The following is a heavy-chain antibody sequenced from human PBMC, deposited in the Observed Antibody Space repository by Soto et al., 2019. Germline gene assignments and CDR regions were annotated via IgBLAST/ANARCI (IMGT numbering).Heavy chain of an antibody. CDR3: ARDIPYGDYDLGFDY. CDR1: GLTFSSYV. CDR2: MSSDGRNK. Sequence: HPGGSLRLSCAASGLTFSSYVIHWVRQAPGKGLEWVAFMSSDGRNKYYADSVKGRFTISRDNSNNSLYLRMISLRPEDTAVYYCARDIPYGDYDLGFDYWGQGTLVTVSS. V-gene: IGHV3-30*03. J-gene: IGHJ4*02. D-gene: IGHD4-17*01.